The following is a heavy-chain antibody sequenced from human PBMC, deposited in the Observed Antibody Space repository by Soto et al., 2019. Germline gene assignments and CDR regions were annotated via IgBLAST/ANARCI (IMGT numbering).Heavy chain of an antibody. CDR2: ISKSAYT. CDR3: AREDSIIIPAVSDF. D-gene: IGHD2-2*01. Sequence: PGGSLRLSCTVSGFAFNNYGINWVRQAPGQGLEWVSSISKSAYTYYSDSVKGRFTISRDNAKNSVSLQMNTLRVEDTAVYYCAREDSIIIPAVSDFWGQGTLVTVSS. CDR1: GFAFNNYG. V-gene: IGHV3-21*01. J-gene: IGHJ4*02.